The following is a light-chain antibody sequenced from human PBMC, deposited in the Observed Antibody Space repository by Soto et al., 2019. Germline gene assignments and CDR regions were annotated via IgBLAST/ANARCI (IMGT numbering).Light chain of an antibody. CDR1: RSNIGKNF. Sequence: QSVLTQPPSLSAAPGQKVTISCSGARSNIGKNFVSWYQHLPGTAPKLLIYDNSQRPSGIPDRFSGSKSGTSATLGITGLQTGDEADYYCATWDTDLGTGEVVFGGETKLTVL. CDR3: ATWDTDLGTGEVV. CDR2: DNS. V-gene: IGLV1-51*01. J-gene: IGLJ2*01.